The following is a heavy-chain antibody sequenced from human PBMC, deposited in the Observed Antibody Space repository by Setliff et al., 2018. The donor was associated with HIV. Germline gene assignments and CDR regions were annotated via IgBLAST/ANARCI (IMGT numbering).Heavy chain of an antibody. Sequence: ASVKVSCKASGYTFTNYQMHWVRQAPGQGLEWMGIINPHGGATNVAQKFQGRVTMTRDTSTNTVYMDVSSLRSEDTAMYYCARGYVLDFWGQGTQVTVSS. CDR1: GYTFTNYQ. CDR3: ARGYVLDF. D-gene: IGHD3-10*02. J-gene: IGHJ4*02. CDR2: INPHGGAT. V-gene: IGHV1-46*01.